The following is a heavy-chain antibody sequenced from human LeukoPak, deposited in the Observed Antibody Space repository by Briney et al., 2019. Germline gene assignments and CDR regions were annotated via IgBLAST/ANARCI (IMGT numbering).Heavy chain of an antibody. CDR3: ASGMTTLNYGMDV. J-gene: IGHJ6*01. Sequence: GGFLRLSCAASGFTFSSYSMNWVRKAPGKGLEGVSYISSSSSTIYYADPVKGRFTISRDNAKNSLYLQMNSLRAEDTAVYCYASGMTTLNYGMDVWGQGTTVTVSS. V-gene: IGHV3-48*01. CDR2: ISSSSSTI. D-gene: IGHD4-17*01. CDR1: GFTFSSYS.